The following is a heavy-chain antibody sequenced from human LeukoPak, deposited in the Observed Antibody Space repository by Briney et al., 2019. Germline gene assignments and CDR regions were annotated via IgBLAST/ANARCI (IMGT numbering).Heavy chain of an antibody. D-gene: IGHD2-21*01. CDR3: ARDIVVVRTFDI. J-gene: IGHJ3*02. CDR1: GGPISSYY. V-gene: IGHV4-4*07. Sequence: NSSETLSLTCTVSGGPISSYYWSWIRQPAGKGLEWIGRIYTSGSTNYNPSLKSRVTISVDTSKNQFSLKLSSVTAADTAVYYCARDIVVVRTFDIWGQGTMVTVSS. CDR2: IYTSGST.